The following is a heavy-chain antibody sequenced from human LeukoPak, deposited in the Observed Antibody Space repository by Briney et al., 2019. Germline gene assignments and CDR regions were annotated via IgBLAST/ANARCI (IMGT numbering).Heavy chain of an antibody. Sequence: GGSLRLSCAASGFTFSSYAMNWVRQAPGKGLEWVSATGSTGVSTFYADSVKGRFTVSRDNSKNTLSLQMNSLRAEDTAVYYCAKDPGVVPAHHFDYWGQGILVTVSS. D-gene: IGHD2-2*01. CDR2: TGSTGVST. V-gene: IGHV3-23*01. J-gene: IGHJ4*02. CDR3: AKDPGVVPAHHFDY. CDR1: GFTFSSYA.